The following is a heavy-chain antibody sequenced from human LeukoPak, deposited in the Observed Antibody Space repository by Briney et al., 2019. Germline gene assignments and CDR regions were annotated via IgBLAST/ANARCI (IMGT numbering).Heavy chain of an antibody. CDR2: ISGSGGST. J-gene: IGHJ6*03. D-gene: IGHD3-3*01. Sequence: GGSLRLSCPASGFTFSSYAMSWVRQAPGKGLEWVSAISGSGGSTYYADSVKGRFTISRDNSKNTLYLQMNSLRAEDTAVYYCAKGVAYYDFWSGGDYYYMDVWGKGTTVTVSS. CDR3: AKGVAYYDFWSGGDYYYMDV. CDR1: GFTFSSYA. V-gene: IGHV3-23*01.